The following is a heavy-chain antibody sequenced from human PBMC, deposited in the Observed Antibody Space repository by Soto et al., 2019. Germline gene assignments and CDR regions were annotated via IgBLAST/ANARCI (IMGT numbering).Heavy chain of an antibody. CDR1: GFTFSSYS. CDR2: ISSSSSTI. V-gene: IGHV3-48*02. J-gene: IGHJ4*02. Sequence: EVQLVESGGGLVQPGGSLRLSCAASGFTFSSYSMNWVRQAPGKGLEWVSYISSSSSTIYYADSVKGRFTISRDNAKNSLYLQMNSLRDEDTAVYYCASDRGYCSSTSCYSQGFDYWGQGTLVTVSS. CDR3: ASDRGYCSSTSCYSQGFDY. D-gene: IGHD2-2*01.